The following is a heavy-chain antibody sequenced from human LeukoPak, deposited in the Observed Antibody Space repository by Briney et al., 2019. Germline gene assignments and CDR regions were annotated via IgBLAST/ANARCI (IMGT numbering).Heavy chain of an antibody. CDR2: IEYDGLNI. D-gene: IGHD3-10*01. V-gene: IGHV3-30*07. Sequence: GGSLTLSCVASGFTFKNHAMHWVRQSPDKRLEWVSLIEYDGLNIFYADSVEGRFTISRDNSKNTLYLQMNSLRAEDTAVYYCAAATYYYGSGSYYNLPWGQGTMVTVSS. CDR3: AAATYYYGSGSYYNLP. CDR1: GFTFKNHA. J-gene: IGHJ3*01.